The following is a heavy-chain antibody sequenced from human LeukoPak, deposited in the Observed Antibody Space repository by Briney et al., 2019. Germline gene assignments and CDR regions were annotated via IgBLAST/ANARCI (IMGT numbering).Heavy chain of an antibody. CDR2: IHYSGIT. V-gene: IGHV4-31*03. J-gene: IGHJ1*01. CDR3: ATQANFYASSGYLLR. Sequence: SETLSLTCTVSGDSITSGGYYWSWIRQHPGKGLEWIGYIHYSGITYYNPSLRSRLTISLDTSERQFSLKLSSVTAADTAMYYCATQANFYASSGYLLRWGQGTLVTVSS. D-gene: IGHD3-22*01. CDR1: GDSITSGGYY.